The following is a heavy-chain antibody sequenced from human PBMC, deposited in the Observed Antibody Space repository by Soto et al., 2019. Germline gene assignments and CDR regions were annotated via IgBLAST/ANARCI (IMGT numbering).Heavy chain of an antibody. D-gene: IGHD5-18*01. CDR2: ISSSSSTI. CDR1: GFTFSSYS. CDR3: ARDSGYSYGPLDY. Sequence: EVQLVESGGGLVQPGGSLRLSCAASGFTFSSYSRNWVRQAQGKGLEWVSYISSSSSTIYYADSVKGRFTISRDNAKNSLYLQMNSLRAEDTAVYYCARDSGYSYGPLDYWGQGTLVTVSS. V-gene: IGHV3-48*01. J-gene: IGHJ4*02.